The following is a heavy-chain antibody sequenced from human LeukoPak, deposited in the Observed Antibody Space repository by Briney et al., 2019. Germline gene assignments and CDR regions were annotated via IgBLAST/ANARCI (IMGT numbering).Heavy chain of an antibody. CDR2: IYYSGST. CDR3: AGAGHYYDSSGYSDY. J-gene: IGHJ4*02. D-gene: IGHD3-22*01. Sequence: SETLSLTCTVSGGSISSGDYYWSWIRQPPGKGLEWIGYIYYSGSTYYNPSLKSRVTISVDTSKNQFSLKLSSVTAADTAVYYCAGAGHYYDSSGYSDYWGQGTLVTVSS. CDR1: GGSISSGDYY. V-gene: IGHV4-30-4*01.